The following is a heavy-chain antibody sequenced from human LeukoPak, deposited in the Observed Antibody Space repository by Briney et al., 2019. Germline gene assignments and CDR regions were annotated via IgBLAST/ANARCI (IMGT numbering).Heavy chain of an antibody. V-gene: IGHV3-23*01. CDR1: GFTFSNYA. Sequence: PGGSLRLSCAASGFTFSNYAMSWVRQAPGKGQEWVSGISGSGETINYADSVKGRFTISRDNSKNTLYLQMNSLRAEDTAVYYCARAGYGDHNEPYDYWGQGTLVTVSS. CDR3: ARAGYGDHNEPYDY. D-gene: IGHD4-17*01. J-gene: IGHJ4*02. CDR2: ISGSGETI.